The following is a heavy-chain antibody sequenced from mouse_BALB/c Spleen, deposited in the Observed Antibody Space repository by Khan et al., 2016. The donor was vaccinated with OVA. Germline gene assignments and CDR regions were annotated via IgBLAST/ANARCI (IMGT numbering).Heavy chain of an antibody. D-gene: IGHD2-4*01. CDR2: LGPGSGST. Sequence: DLVKPGASVKLSCKASGYTFTSYWIYWIKQRPGEGLEWIGRLGPGSGSTYYNDMFKDKATLTVDTSSSTSYIQLSSLSSEDSAVYFYARSDDYGGSIYAMDYWGQGTSVTVSS. J-gene: IGHJ4*01. CDR3: ARSDDYGGSIYAMDY. CDR1: GYTFTSYW. V-gene: IGHV1S41*01.